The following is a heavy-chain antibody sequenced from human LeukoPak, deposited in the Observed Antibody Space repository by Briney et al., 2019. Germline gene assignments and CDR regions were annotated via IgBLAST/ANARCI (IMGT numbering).Heavy chain of an antibody. Sequence: GGSLRLSCAASGFTFSSYAMSGVRQAPGKGLEWVSAISGSGGSTYYADSVKGRFTISRDNAKNSLYLRMNRLRAEDTAVYYCATSTTVPDDYWGQGTLVTVSS. D-gene: IGHD4-17*01. CDR3: ATSTTVPDDY. CDR1: GFTFSSYA. J-gene: IGHJ4*02. CDR2: ISGSGGST. V-gene: IGHV3-23*01.